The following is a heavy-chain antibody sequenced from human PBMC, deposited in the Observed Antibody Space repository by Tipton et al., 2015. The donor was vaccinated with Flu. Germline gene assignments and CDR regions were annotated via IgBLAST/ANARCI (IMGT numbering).Heavy chain of an antibody. D-gene: IGHD5-24*01. CDR3: ARVEWFDP. J-gene: IGHJ5*02. CDR1: GGSFSGYY. Sequence: AGLVKPSETLSLTCAVYGGSFSGYYWSWIRQPPGKGLEWIGEINHSGSTNYNPSLKSRVTISVDTSKNQFSLKLSSVTAADTAVYYCARVEWFDPWGQGPLITVSS. CDR2: INHSGST. V-gene: IGHV4-34*01.